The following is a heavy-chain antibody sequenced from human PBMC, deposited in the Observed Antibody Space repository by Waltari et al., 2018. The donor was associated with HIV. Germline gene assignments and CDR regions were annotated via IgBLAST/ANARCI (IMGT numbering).Heavy chain of an antibody. V-gene: IGHV4-39*01. CDR2: IYYSGIT. D-gene: IGHD2-15*01. Sequence: QLQLQESGPGLVKPSETLSLTCTVSGGSISSSSYYWGWIRQPPGKGLEWIGSIYYSGITYYNPSLKGRVTISVDTSKTQFSLKLSSVTAADTAVYYCARLGRWRVAATFFYGMDVWGQGTTVTVSS. CDR3: ARLGRWRVAATFFYGMDV. CDR1: GGSISSSSYY. J-gene: IGHJ6*02.